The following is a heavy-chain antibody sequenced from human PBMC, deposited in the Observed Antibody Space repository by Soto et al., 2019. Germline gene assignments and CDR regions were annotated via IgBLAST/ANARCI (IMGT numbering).Heavy chain of an antibody. J-gene: IGHJ4*02. CDR3: AKDRRPTVTTPER. CDR2: ISGSGGST. D-gene: IGHD4-17*01. CDR1: GFTFSSYS. V-gene: IGHV3-23*01. Sequence: PGGSLRLSCAASGFTFSSYSMNWVRQAPGKGLEWVSAISGSGGSTYYADSVKGRFTISRDNSKNTLYLQMNSLRAEDTAVYYCAKDRRPTVTTPERWGQGTLVTVSS.